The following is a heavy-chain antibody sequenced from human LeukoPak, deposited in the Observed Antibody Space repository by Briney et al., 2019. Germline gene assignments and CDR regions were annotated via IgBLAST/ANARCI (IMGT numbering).Heavy chain of an antibody. CDR3: ARERDYDSSGYSAFDI. CDR2: FDPEDGES. Sequence: GASVKVSCKVSGYTLTELSMHRGRQAPGTGLEWMGGFDPEDGESIYAQKFQGRVTMTRDTSISTAYMELSRLRSDDTAVYYCARERDYDSSGYSAFDIWGQGTMVTVSS. D-gene: IGHD3-22*01. V-gene: IGHV1-24*01. J-gene: IGHJ3*02. CDR1: GYTLTELS.